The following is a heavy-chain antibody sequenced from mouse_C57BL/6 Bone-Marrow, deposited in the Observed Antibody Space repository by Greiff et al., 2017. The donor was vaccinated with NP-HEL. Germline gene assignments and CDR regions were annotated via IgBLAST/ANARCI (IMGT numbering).Heavy chain of an antibody. V-gene: IGHV1-54*01. J-gene: IGHJ2*01. CDR2: INPGSGGT. CDR3: ARGFITTVVKDYFDY. D-gene: IGHD1-1*01. CDR1: GYAFTNYL. Sequence: VMLQQSGAELVRPGTSVKVSCKASGYAFTNYLIEWVKQRPGQGLEWIGVINPGSGGTNYNEKFKGKATLTADKSSSTAYMQLSSLTSEDSAVYFCARGFITTVVKDYFDYWGQGTTLTVSS.